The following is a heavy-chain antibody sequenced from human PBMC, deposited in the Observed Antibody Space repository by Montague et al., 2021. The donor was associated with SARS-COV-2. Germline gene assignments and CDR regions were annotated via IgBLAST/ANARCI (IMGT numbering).Heavy chain of an antibody. CDR3: ARAPRSIAAAGTASDY. Sequence: TLSLTCTVSGGSISSGGYYWSWIRQHPGKGLEWIGYIYYSGSTYYNPSLKSRVTISVDTSKNQFSLKLSSVTAADTAVYYCARAPRSIAAAGTASDYWGQGTLVIVSS. V-gene: IGHV4-31*03. D-gene: IGHD6-13*01. CDR1: GGSISSGGYY. CDR2: IYYSGST. J-gene: IGHJ4*02.